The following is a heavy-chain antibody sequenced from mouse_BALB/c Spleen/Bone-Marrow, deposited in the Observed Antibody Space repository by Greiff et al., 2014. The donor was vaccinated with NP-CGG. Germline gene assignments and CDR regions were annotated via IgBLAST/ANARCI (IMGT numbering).Heavy chain of an antibody. CDR3: ARQDYYGSSPHWYFDV. CDR2: ISSGGSYT. J-gene: IGHJ1*01. D-gene: IGHD1-1*01. CDR1: GFTFSSYA. Sequence: EVKLVESGGGLVKPGGSLKLSCAASGFTFSSYAMSWVRQTPEKRLEWVATISSGGSYTYYADSVKGRFTISRATAKNTLYLQMSSLRSEDTAMYYCARQDYYGSSPHWYFDVWGAGTTVTVSS. V-gene: IGHV5-9-3*01.